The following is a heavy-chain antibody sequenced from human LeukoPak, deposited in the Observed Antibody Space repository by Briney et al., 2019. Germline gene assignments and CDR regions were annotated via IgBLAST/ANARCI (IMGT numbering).Heavy chain of an antibody. CDR2: IWYDGSNK. D-gene: IGHD1-26*01. Sequence: GGSLRLSCAASGFTFSSYGMHWVRQAPGKGLEWVAVIWYDGSNKYHADSVKGRFAISRDNSKNTLYLQMNSLRAEGTAVYYCARDGNAGAIDYWGQGTLVTVSS. V-gene: IGHV3-33*01. CDR1: GFTFSSYG. CDR3: ARDGNAGAIDY. J-gene: IGHJ4*02.